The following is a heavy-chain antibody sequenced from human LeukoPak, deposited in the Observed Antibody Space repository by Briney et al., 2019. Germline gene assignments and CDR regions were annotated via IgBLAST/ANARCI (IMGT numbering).Heavy chain of an antibody. D-gene: IGHD3-10*01. V-gene: IGHV4-59*01. CDR2: IYYSGNT. Sequence: SETLSLTCTVSGGSISSYYWSWIRQPPGKGLEWIGYIYYSGNTNYNPSLKSRVTISVDTSKNQFSLKLSSVTAADTAVYYCARCDGWFGELLTIDYWGQGTLVTVSS. CDR1: GGSISSYY. J-gene: IGHJ4*02. CDR3: ARCDGWFGELLTIDY.